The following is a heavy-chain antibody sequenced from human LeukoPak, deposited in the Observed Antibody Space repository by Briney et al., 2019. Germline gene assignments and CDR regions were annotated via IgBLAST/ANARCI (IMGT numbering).Heavy chain of an antibody. CDR1: GYTFTGYY. D-gene: IGHD6-19*01. J-gene: IGHJ6*02. Sequence: ASVKVSCKASGYTFTGYYMHWVRQAPGQGLEWMGWINPNSGGTNYAQKFQGWVTMTRDTSISTAYMELSRLRSDDTAVYYCARAAHSGWYFNYYGMDVWGQGTTVTVSS. V-gene: IGHV1-2*04. CDR3: ARAAHSGWYFNYYGMDV. CDR2: INPNSGGT.